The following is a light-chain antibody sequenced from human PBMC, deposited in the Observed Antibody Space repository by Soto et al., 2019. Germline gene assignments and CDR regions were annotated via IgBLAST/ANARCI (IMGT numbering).Light chain of an antibody. CDR2: DVN. CDR1: SSDIGGSEY. V-gene: IGLV2-14*01. CDR3: SSYTSSGSFVV. J-gene: IGLJ2*01. Sequence: QSALTQPASVSGSPGQSITISCTGTSSDIGGSEYVTWYQQHPDKAPKLLIYDVNIRPSGVSNRFSASKSGNTASLTISGLQAEDEADYYCSSYTSSGSFVVFGGGTKLTVL.